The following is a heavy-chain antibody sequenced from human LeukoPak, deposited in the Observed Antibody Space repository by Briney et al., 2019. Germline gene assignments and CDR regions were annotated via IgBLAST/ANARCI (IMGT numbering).Heavy chain of an antibody. D-gene: IGHD2-15*01. CDR1: GYTFTSYG. J-gene: IGHJ4*02. CDR2: ISAYNGNT. CDR3: ARGVEVVAADYFDY. V-gene: IGHV1-18*01. Sequence: RASVKVSCKASGYTFTSYGISWVRQAPGQGLEWMGWISAYNGNTSYAQKLQGRVTMTTDTSTSTAYMELRSLRSDDTAVYYCARGVEVVAADYFDYWGQGTLVTVSS.